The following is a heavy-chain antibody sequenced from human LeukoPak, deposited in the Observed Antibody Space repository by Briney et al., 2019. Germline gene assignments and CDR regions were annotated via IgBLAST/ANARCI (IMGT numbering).Heavy chain of an antibody. CDR2: IYYSGST. CDR3: ARDEGVGWFDP. CDR1: GGSISSYY. V-gene: IGHV4-59*12. D-gene: IGHD3-10*01. Sequence: SETLSLTCTVSGGSISSYYWSWIRQPPGKGLEWIGYIYYSGSTNYNPSLKSRVTISVDASKNQFSLKLSSVTAADTAVYYCARDEGVGWFDPWGQGTLVTVSS. J-gene: IGHJ5*02.